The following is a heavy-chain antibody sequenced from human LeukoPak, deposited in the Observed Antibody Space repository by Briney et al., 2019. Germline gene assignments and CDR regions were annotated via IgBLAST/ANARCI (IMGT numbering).Heavy chain of an antibody. J-gene: IGHJ4*02. CDR1: GGSFSGYY. D-gene: IGHD6-19*01. Sequence: SETLSLTCAVYGGSFSGYYWSWIRQPPGKGLEWIGEINHSGSTNYNPSLKSRVTISVDTSKNQFSLKLSSATAADTAVYYCARGRGGPRGYSSGWLGYWGQGTLVTVSS. V-gene: IGHV4-34*01. CDR2: INHSGST. CDR3: ARGRGGPRGYSSGWLGY.